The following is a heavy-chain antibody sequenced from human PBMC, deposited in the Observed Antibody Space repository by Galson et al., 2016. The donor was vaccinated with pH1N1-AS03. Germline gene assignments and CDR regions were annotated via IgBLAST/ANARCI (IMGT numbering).Heavy chain of an antibody. V-gene: IGHV4-59*01. CDR1: SGSISSYS. CDR2: IYSIGGT. CDR3: ARATAVGPPYFDY. D-gene: IGHD6-13*01. J-gene: IGHJ4*02. Sequence: LSLTCTVSSGSISSYSWNWIRQPPGKGLEWIGSIYSIGGTNYNPSLESRITISVGTSKNQFSLKLRSVTAADKAVYYCARATAVGPPYFDYWGQGTVATVSS.